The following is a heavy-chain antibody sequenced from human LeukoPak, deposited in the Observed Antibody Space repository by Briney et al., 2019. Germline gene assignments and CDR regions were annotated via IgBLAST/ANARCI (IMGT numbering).Heavy chain of an antibody. V-gene: IGHV4-34*01. CDR1: GGSFSGYY. J-gene: IGHJ2*01. CDR3: ARGAKFPRYFDL. CDR2: INHSGST. Sequence: SETLSLTCAVYGGSFSGYYWSWIRQPPGKGLEWIGEINHSGSTNYNPSLKSRVTISVDTSKSQFSLKLSSVTAADTAVYYCARGAKFPRYFDLWGRGTLVTVSS.